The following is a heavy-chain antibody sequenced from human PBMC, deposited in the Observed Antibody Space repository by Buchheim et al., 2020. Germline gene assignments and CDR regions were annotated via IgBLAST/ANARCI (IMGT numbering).Heavy chain of an antibody. D-gene: IGHD1-1*01. Sequence: EVQLLESGGGLIQPGGSLRLSCATSRFTFSTFAMSWVRQAPGKGLEWVSIIRADGGSTYPADSVKGRFTTSRDNSKNTAYLQMNTLTAEDTAVYYCARVGVAGTTWGDRGMDVWGQGTT. CDR1: RFTFSTFA. V-gene: IGHV3-23*01. CDR2: IRADGGST. J-gene: IGHJ6*02. CDR3: ARVGVAGTTWGDRGMDV.